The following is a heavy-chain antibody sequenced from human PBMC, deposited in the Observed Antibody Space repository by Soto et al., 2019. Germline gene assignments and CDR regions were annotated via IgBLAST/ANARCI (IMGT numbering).Heavy chain of an antibody. CDR3: ARGTRRFGELFDAFDI. Sequence: QVQLVQSAYEVKEPGASVTVSCKASGYTFNNYGITWVRQAPGQGLEWIGWISAYNGNANYAQKFQGRVTLTRDTSTSTAYLELRSLRSDDTAVYYCARGTRRFGELFDAFDIWGQGTMVPVSS. V-gene: IGHV1-18*01. D-gene: IGHD3-10*01. J-gene: IGHJ3*02. CDR2: ISAYNGNA. CDR1: GYTFNNYG.